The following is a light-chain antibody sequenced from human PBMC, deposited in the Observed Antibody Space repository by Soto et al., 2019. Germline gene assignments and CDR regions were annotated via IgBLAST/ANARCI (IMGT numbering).Light chain of an antibody. J-gene: IGLJ2*01. Sequence: QSVLTQPPSVSAAPGQKVTISCSGSSSNIGSNYVSWYQQLPGTAPKLLIYDNNKRPSGIPDRFSVSKSVTSATLGITGLQTGDEADYYCGTWDSSLSAVVFGGGTKVTVL. V-gene: IGLV1-51*01. CDR3: GTWDSSLSAVV. CDR2: DNN. CDR1: SSNIGSNY.